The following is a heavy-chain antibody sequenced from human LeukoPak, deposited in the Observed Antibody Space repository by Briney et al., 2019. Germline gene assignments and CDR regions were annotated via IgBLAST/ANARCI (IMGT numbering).Heavy chain of an antibody. CDR2: INTNTGNP. CDR3: AREGDWSYYYYGMDV. Sequence: ASVKVSCKASGYTFTSYAMNWVRQAPGQGLEWMGWINTNTGNPRYAQGFTGRFVFSLDTSVSTADLQLSSLKAEDTAAYYCAREGDWSYYYYGMDVWGQGTTVTVPS. J-gene: IGHJ6*02. D-gene: IGHD3-9*01. V-gene: IGHV7-4-1*02. CDR1: GYTFTSYA.